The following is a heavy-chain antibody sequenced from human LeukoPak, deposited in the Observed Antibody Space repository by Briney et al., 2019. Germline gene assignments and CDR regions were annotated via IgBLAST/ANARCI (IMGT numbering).Heavy chain of an antibody. J-gene: IGHJ3*02. V-gene: IGHV1-69*05. Sequence: SVKVSRKASGGTFSSYAISWVRQAPGQGLEWMGGIIPIFGTANYAQKFQGRVTITTDESTSTAYMELSSLRSEDTAVYYCAHDSSGYYYVLDAFDIWGQGTMVTVSS. CDR2: IIPIFGTA. CDR1: GGTFSSYA. D-gene: IGHD3-22*01. CDR3: AHDSSGYYYVLDAFDI.